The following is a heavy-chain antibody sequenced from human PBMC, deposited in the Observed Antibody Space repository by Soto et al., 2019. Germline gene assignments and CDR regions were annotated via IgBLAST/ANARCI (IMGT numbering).Heavy chain of an antibody. CDR1: GGSIRSYY. D-gene: IGHD3-3*01. CDR2: IYYSGST. Sequence: SETLSLTCPVSGGSIRSYYWSWIRQPPGKGLEWIGNIYYSGSTYYNPSLKSRVTISVDTSKNQFSLKLSSVTAADTAVYYCARHQTTVTIFGVVITHYYYGMDVWGQGTTVTVSS. J-gene: IGHJ6*02. CDR3: ARHQTTVTIFGVVITHYYYGMDV. V-gene: IGHV4-59*04.